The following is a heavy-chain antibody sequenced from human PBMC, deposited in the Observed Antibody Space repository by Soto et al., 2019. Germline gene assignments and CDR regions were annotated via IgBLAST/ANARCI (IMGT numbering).Heavy chain of an antibody. Sequence: QVQLQQWGAGLLKPSETLSLTCAVYGGSFSGYYWSWIRQPPGKGLEWIGEINHSGSTNYNPSLKSRVNISVDTSKNQFSLKLSSVTAADTAVYYCARGTSGSGSYYYGYWGQGTLVTVSS. CDR2: INHSGST. D-gene: IGHD3-10*01. CDR3: ARGTSGSGSYYYGY. CDR1: GGSFSGYY. J-gene: IGHJ4*02. V-gene: IGHV4-34*01.